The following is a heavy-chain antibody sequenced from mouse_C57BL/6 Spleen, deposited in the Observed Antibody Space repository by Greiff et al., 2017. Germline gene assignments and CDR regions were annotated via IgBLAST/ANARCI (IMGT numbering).Heavy chain of an antibody. CDR2: IDPANGNT. Sequence: EVQLQQSVAELVRPGASVKLSCTASGFNIKNTYMHWVKQRPEQGLEWIGRIDPANGNTKYAPKFPGKATITADTSSNTAYLQLSSLTSEDTAIYYCAFYYGSSSWYFDVWGTGTTVTVSS. J-gene: IGHJ1*03. CDR1: GFNIKNTY. CDR3: AFYYGSSSWYFDV. V-gene: IGHV14-3*01. D-gene: IGHD1-1*01.